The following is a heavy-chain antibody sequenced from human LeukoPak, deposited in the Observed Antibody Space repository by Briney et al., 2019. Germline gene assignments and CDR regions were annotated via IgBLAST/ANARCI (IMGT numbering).Heavy chain of an antibody. D-gene: IGHD3-16*02. V-gene: IGHV4-34*01. Sequence: PSETLSLTCAVYGGSFSGYYWSWIRQPPGKGLEWIGGINHSGSTNYNPSLKSRVTISVDTSKNQFSLKLSSVTAADTAVDYCARAQDYVWGSYRYTLDYWGQGTLVTVSS. CDR3: ARAQDYVWGSYRYTLDY. CDR2: INHSGST. J-gene: IGHJ4*02. CDR1: GGSFSGYY.